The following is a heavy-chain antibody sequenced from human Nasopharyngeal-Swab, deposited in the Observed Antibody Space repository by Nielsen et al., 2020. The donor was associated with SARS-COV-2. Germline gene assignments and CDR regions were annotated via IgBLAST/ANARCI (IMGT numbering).Heavy chain of an antibody. D-gene: IGHD6-13*01. V-gene: IGHV3-30-3*01. CDR1: GFTFSNAW. CDR2: ISYDGSNK. J-gene: IGHJ4*02. Sequence: GESLKISCAASGFTFSNAWMSWARQAPGKGLEWVAVISYDGSNKYYADSVKGRFTISRDNSKNTLYLQMNSLRAEDTAVYYCARDASSSWYIGGEDYWGQGTLVTVSS. CDR3: ARDASSSWYIGGEDY.